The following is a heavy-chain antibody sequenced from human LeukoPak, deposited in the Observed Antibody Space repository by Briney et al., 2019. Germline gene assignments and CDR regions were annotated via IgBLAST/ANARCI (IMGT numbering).Heavy chain of an antibody. Sequence: ASMKVSCKASGYTFTSYGISWVRQAPGQGLEWMGWISAYNGNTNYAQKLQGRVTMTTDTSTSTAYMELRSLRSDDTAVYYCARVLLEDIVLGADYWGQGTLVTVSS. V-gene: IGHV1-18*01. CDR1: GYTFTSYG. CDR3: ARVLLEDIVLGADY. D-gene: IGHD2-8*02. CDR2: ISAYNGNT. J-gene: IGHJ4*02.